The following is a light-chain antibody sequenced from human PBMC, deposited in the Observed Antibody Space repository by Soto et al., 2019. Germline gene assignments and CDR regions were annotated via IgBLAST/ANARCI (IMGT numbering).Light chain of an antibody. CDR1: SRDLGGYNF. CDR3: SSYADNLV. V-gene: IGLV2-8*01. J-gene: IGLJ3*02. CDR2: EVS. Sequence: QSVLTQSPSASGSPGQSVTISCTGTSRDLGGYNFVSWYQQHPGKAPKLMIYEVSKRLSGVPDRFSGSKSGNTASLTVSGLQADDDADYYCSSYADNLVFGGGTQLSVL.